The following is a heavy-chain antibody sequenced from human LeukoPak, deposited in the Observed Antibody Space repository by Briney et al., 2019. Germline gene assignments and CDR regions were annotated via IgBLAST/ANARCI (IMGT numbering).Heavy chain of an antibody. CDR3: ARVSESEWILDL. V-gene: IGHV3-21*01. CDR1: GFTFSRYS. J-gene: IGHJ2*01. Sequence: GGSLRLSCVVSGFTFSRYSMNWVRQAPGKGLEWVSSISSSGSYIYYADSVKGRFTLSRDNAKNSLYLQMNSLRAEDTAVYYCARVSESEWILDLWGRGTLVTVSS. D-gene: IGHD1-14*01. CDR2: ISSSGSYI.